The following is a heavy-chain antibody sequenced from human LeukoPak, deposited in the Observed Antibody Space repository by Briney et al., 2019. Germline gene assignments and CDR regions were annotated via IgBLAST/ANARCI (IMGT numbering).Heavy chain of an antibody. Sequence: ASVKVSCKASGYTFTSYGISWVRQAPGQGLEWMGWISAYNGNTNYAQKLQGRVTMTTATSTSTAYMELRSLRSDDTAVYYCARVSGMIVAVIDHRHDYWGQGTLVTVSS. D-gene: IGHD3-22*01. V-gene: IGHV1-18*01. CDR2: ISAYNGNT. CDR3: ARVSGMIVAVIDHRHDY. CDR1: GYTFTSYG. J-gene: IGHJ4*02.